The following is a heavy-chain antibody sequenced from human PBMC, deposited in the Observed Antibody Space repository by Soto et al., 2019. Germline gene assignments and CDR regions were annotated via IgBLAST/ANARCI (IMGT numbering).Heavy chain of an antibody. CDR2: ISYDGSNK. J-gene: IGHJ3*02. Sequence: QVQLVESGGGVVQPGRSLRLSCAASGFTFSSYGMHWVRQAPGKGLEWVAVISYDGSNKYYADSVKGRLTISRDNSKNPLYLQMNSLRGEDTAVYYCAKDNGSGCDWLRVGDASDIWGQGTRVTVSS. D-gene: IGHD5-12*01. CDR1: GFTFSSYG. CDR3: AKDNGSGCDWLRVGDASDI. V-gene: IGHV3-30*18.